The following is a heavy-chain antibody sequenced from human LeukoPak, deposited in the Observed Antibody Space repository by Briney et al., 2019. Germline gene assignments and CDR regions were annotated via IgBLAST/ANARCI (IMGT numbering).Heavy chain of an antibody. Sequence: PSETLSLTCTVSGGSISSYYWSWIRQPPGKGLEWIGYIYYSGSTNYNPSLKSRVTISVDTSKNQFSLKLSSVTAADTAVYYCAAAAPGDGYWGSTPIDYWGQGTLVTVSS. D-gene: IGHD5-18*01. J-gene: IGHJ4*02. CDR1: GGSISSYY. CDR2: IYYSGST. V-gene: IGHV4-59*01. CDR3: AAAAPGDGYWGSTPIDY.